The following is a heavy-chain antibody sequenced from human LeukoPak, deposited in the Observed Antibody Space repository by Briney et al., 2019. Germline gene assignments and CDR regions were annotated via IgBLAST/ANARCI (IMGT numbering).Heavy chain of an antibody. D-gene: IGHD2-2*01. V-gene: IGHV3-30*03. CDR2: ISYDGSNK. Sequence: GGSLRLSCAASGFTFSSYGMHWVRQAPGKGLEWVAVISYDGSNKYYADSVKGRFTISRDNSKNTLYLQMNSLRAEDTAVYYCARGCSSTSCSMDYWGQGTLVTVSS. CDR1: GFTFSSYG. CDR3: ARGCSSTSCSMDY. J-gene: IGHJ4*02.